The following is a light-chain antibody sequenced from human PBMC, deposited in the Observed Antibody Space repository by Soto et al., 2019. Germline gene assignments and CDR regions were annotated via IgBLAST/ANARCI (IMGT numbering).Light chain of an antibody. V-gene: IGKV3-20*01. Sequence: EVVRTQSPGTLSLSAGERATISCRATQTVFSNYIGWYKQKPGQAPRRVIFGASIRATVIPDRVSGSGSGTDFTLTISGLEPEDFEVYYCQQYGSSPSTFGQGTKVDI. J-gene: IGKJ1*01. CDR1: QTVFSNY. CDR2: GAS. CDR3: QQYGSSPST.